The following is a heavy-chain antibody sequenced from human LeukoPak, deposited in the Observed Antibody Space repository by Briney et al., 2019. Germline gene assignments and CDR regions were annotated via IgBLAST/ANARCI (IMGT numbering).Heavy chain of an antibody. D-gene: IGHD3-9*01. J-gene: IGHJ4*02. CDR3: ARAEGYDILTSADY. Sequence: PGRSLRLSCAASGFTFSSYAMHWVRQAPGKGLEWVAVISYDGSNKYYADSVKGRFTVSRDNSKNTLYLQMNSLRAEDTAVYYRARAEGYDILTSADYWGQGTLVTVSS. CDR1: GFTFSSYA. V-gene: IGHV3-30*04. CDR2: ISYDGSNK.